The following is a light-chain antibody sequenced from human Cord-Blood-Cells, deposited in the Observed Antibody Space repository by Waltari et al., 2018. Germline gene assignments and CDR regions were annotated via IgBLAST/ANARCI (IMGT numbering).Light chain of an antibody. CDR3: AAWDDSLSGRV. J-gene: IGLJ3*02. CDR2: RNN. Sequence: QSVLTQPPSASGTPGQRVTISCSGSSPNIGSNYVYWYQQLPGTAPKLRIYRNNQRPSGVPDRFSGSKSGTSASLAISGLRSEDEADYYCAAWDDSLSGRVFGGGTKLTVL. CDR1: SPNIGSNY. V-gene: IGLV1-47*01.